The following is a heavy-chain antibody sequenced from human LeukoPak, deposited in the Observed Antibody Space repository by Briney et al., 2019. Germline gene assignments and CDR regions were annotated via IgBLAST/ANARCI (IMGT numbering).Heavy chain of an antibody. CDR3: AKRGVVIRVILVGFHKEAYYFDS. Sequence: GGSLRLSCAASGFTFSSYWMSWVRQAPGKGLEWVANIKQDGSEKYYVDSVKGRFTISRDNPKNTLYLQMNSLRAEDTAVYFCAKRGVVIRVILVGFHKEAYYFDSWGQGALVTVSS. CDR2: IKQDGSEK. V-gene: IGHV3-7*03. D-gene: IGHD3-22*01. CDR1: GFTFSSYW. J-gene: IGHJ4*02.